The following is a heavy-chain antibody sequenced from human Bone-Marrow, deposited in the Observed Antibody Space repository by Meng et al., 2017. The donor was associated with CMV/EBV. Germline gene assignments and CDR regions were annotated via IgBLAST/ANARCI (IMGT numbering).Heavy chain of an antibody. CDR3: ARDPRDIGDRNWYFDL. Sequence: GGSLRLSCAASGFTFSSYGMHWVRQAPGKGLEWVAFIRYDGSNKYYADSVKGRFTISRDNAKNSVFLQMNSLSAEDTALHFCARDPRDIGDRNWYFDLWGRATLVTVSS. V-gene: IGHV3-30*02. D-gene: IGHD2-15*01. CDR1: GFTFSSYG. CDR2: IRYDGSNK. J-gene: IGHJ2*01.